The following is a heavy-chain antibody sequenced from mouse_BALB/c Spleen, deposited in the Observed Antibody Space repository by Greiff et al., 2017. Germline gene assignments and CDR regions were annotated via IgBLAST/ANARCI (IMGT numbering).Heavy chain of an antibody. V-gene: IGHV14-3*02. CDR3: ARPLSRYDEPFAY. J-gene: IGHJ3*01. D-gene: IGHD2-14*01. Sequence: EVKLMESGAELVKPGASVKLSCTASGFNIKDTYMHWVKQRPEQGLEWIGRIDPANGNTKYDPKFQGKATITADTSSNTAYLQLSSLTSEDTAVYYCARPLSRYDEPFAYWGQGTLVTVSA. CDR2: IDPANGNT. CDR1: GFNIKDTY.